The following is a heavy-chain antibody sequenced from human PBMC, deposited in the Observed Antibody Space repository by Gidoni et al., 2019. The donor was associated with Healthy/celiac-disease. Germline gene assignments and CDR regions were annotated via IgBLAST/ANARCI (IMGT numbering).Heavy chain of an antibody. J-gene: IGHJ6*02. CDR1: GFTFSSYG. D-gene: IGHD6-13*01. CDR3: AREIAEYYYYYGMDV. V-gene: IGHV3-33*01. CDR2: IWYDGSNK. Sequence: QVQLVESGGGVVQPGRSMRLSCAASGFTFSSYGLHWVRQAPGKGLEWVAVIWYDGSNKYYADSVKGRFTISRDNSKNTLYLQMNSLRAEDTAVYYCAREIAEYYYYYGMDVWGQGTTVTVSS.